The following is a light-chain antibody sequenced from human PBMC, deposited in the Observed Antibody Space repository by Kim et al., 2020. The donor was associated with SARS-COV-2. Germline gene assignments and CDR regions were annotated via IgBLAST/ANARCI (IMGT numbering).Light chain of an antibody. CDR3: QQYNNWPLYT. Sequence: VSPGERATLSCRASQSVSSNLAWYQQKPGQAPRRLIYGASTRATGIPARFSGSGSGTEFTLTISSLQSEDFAVYYCQQYNNWPLYTFGQGTKLEIK. CDR2: GAS. J-gene: IGKJ2*01. V-gene: IGKV3-15*01. CDR1: QSVSSN.